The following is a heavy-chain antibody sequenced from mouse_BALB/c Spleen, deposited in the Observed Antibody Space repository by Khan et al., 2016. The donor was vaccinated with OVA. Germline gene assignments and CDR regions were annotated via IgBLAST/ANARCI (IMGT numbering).Heavy chain of an antibody. CDR2: ISYSGST. CDR1: GYSITSDYA. CDR3: ARDGSRYNEAMDY. V-gene: IGHV3-2*02. J-gene: IGHJ4*01. Sequence: EVQLKQLGPGLAKPSQSLSLTCTVTGYSITSDYAWNWIRQFPGNKLEWMGYISYSGSTNYNPALKSRISITRDTSKNQFFLQLNSVTTEDTATYYCARDGSRYNEAMDYWGQGTSVTVSS. D-gene: IGHD2-3*01.